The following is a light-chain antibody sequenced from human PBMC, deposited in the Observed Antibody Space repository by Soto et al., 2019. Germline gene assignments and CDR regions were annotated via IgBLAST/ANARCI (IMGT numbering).Light chain of an antibody. CDR1: QSISSW. J-gene: IGKJ3*01. CDR2: DAS. Sequence: DIQMTQSPSTLSASVGDRVTITCRASQSISSWLAWYQQKPGKAPKLLIYDASSLESGVPSRFSGSGSETEFTLTISSLQPDDFATYYCQQYNSYSLVTFGPGTKVDIK. CDR3: QQYNSYSLVT. V-gene: IGKV1-5*01.